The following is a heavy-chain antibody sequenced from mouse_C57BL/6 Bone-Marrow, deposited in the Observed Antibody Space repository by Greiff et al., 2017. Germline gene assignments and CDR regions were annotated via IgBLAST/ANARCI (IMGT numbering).Heavy chain of an antibody. CDR1: GYTFTSYW. Sequence: QVQLQQPGAELVRPGTSVKLSCKASGYTFTSYWMHWVKQRPGQSLEWIGVIDRSDSYTNYNQKFKGKATLTVDSSSSTAYMQLSSLTSEDSAVYYCARSGFAYWGQGTLVTVSA. V-gene: IGHV1-59*01. CDR3: ARSGFAY. CDR2: IDRSDSYT. J-gene: IGHJ3*01.